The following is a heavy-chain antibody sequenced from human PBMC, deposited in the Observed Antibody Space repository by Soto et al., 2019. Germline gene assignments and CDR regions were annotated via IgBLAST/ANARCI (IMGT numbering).Heavy chain of an antibody. J-gene: IGHJ5*02. CDR1: GYTFTGYY. CDR3: ARGGGYCSSTSCYPPWFDP. Sequence: ASVKVSCKASGYTFTGYYMHWVRQAPGQGLEWMGWINPNSGGTNYAQKFQGWVTMTRDTSISTAYMELSRLRSDDTAVYYCARGGGYCSSTSCYPPWFDPWGQGTLVTVSS. CDR2: INPNSGGT. D-gene: IGHD2-2*01. V-gene: IGHV1-2*04.